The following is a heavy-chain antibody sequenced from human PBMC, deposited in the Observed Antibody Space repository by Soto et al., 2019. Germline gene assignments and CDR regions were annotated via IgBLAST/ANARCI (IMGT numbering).Heavy chain of an antibody. V-gene: IGHV4-59*13. D-gene: IGHD2-15*01. J-gene: IGHJ4*02. Sequence: LETLSLTCTVSGGSMINDFGTWVREPRGKGLEWIGYIHYRGGTAYGPSLKSRVTMSLDMSKKQLSLKLSSVTAADTATYYCARVKTVEKAVDYWGQGTQVTVSS. CDR2: IHYRGGT. CDR3: ARVKTVEKAVDY. CDR1: GGSMINDF.